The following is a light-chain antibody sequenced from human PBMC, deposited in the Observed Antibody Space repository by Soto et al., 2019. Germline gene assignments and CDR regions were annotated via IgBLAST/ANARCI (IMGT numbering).Light chain of an antibody. CDR2: DVT. Sequence: QSALAQPRSVSGSPGHSFTISCTGTSSDIGDYDYVSWYQHHAGKTPKLMIYDVTKRPSGVPDRFSGSKSGSTASLTISGLQADDEADYYCCSYADKYTYVFGTGTKVTVL. V-gene: IGLV2-11*01. J-gene: IGLJ1*01. CDR3: CSYADKYTYV. CDR1: SSDIGDYDY.